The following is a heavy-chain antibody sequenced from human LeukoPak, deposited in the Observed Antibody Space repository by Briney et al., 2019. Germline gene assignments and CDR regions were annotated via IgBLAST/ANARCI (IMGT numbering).Heavy chain of an antibody. D-gene: IGHD2-2*01. J-gene: IGHJ4*02. V-gene: IGHV1-3*01. CDR3: ARGEYCSSTSCYAFPRIDY. Sequence: GASVKVSCKASGYTFTSYAMHWVRQAPGQRLEWMGWINAGNGNTKYSQKSQGRVTITRDTSASTAYMELSSLRSEDTAVYYCARGEYCSSTSCYAFPRIDYWGQGTLVTVSS. CDR1: GYTFTSYA. CDR2: INAGNGNT.